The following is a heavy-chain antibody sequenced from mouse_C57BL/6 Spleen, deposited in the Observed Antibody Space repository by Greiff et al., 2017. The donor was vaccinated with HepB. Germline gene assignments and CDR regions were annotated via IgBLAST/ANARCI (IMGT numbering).Heavy chain of an antibody. CDR1: GYTFTDYE. CDR2: IDPETGGT. D-gene: IGHD1-1*01. V-gene: IGHV1-15*01. J-gene: IGHJ3*01. Sequence: QVQLQQSGAELVRPGASVTLSRKASGYTFTDYEMHWVKQTPVHGLEWIGAIDPETGGTAYNQKFKGKAILTADKSSSTAYMELRSLTSEDSAVYYCTRGTTVVAPFAYWGQGTLVTVSA. CDR3: TRGTTVVAPFAY.